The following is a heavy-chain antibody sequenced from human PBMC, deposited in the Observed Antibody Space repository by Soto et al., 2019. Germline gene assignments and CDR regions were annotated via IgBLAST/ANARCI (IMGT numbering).Heavy chain of an antibody. Sequence: PGGSLRLSCAASGFTFSSYGMHWVRQAPGKGLEWVAVIWYDGSNKYYADSVKGRFTISRDNSKNTLYLQMNSLRAEDTAVYYCARASAPVGVVITGLDPWGQGTLVTVSS. CDR3: ARASAPVGVVITGLDP. J-gene: IGHJ5*02. V-gene: IGHV3-33*01. CDR2: IWYDGSNK. CDR1: GFTFSSYG. D-gene: IGHD3-3*01.